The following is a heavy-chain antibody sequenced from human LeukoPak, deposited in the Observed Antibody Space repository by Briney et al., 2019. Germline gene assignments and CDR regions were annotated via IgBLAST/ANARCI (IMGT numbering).Heavy chain of an antibody. J-gene: IGHJ3*02. CDR2: IKQDGSEK. D-gene: IGHD3-16*02. Sequence: GGSLRLSCAASGFTFSSYWMSWVRQAPGKGLEWVANIKQDGSEKYYVDSVKGRFTISRDNAKNSLYLQMNSLRAEDTALYYCAVMVWGSYRPRDAFDIWGQGTMVTVSS. V-gene: IGHV3-7*05. CDR1: GFTFSSYW. CDR3: AVMVWGSYRPRDAFDI.